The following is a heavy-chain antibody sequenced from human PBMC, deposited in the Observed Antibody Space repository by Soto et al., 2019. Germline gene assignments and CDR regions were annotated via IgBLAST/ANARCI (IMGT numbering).Heavy chain of an antibody. D-gene: IGHD3-10*01. CDR1: GFTFSSYS. J-gene: IGHJ3*02. Sequence: EVQLVESGGGLVKPGGSLRLSCAASGFTFSSYSMNWVRQAPGKGLEWVSSISSSSSYIYYADSVKGRFTISRDNAKNSLYLQMNSLRAEDTAGYYCARVGLLWFGDAFDIWGQGTMVTVSS. CDR3: ARVGLLWFGDAFDI. V-gene: IGHV3-21*01. CDR2: ISSSSSYI.